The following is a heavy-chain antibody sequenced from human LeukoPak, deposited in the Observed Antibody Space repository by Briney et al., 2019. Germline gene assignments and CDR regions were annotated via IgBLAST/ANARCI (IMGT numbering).Heavy chain of an antibody. D-gene: IGHD3-22*01. J-gene: IGHJ4*02. CDR2: IWYDGNNK. CDR3: AKAARESGYYTYFDY. CDR1: GFTFSSYG. V-gene: IGHV3-33*06. Sequence: GGSLRLSCAASGFTFSSYGMHWVRQAPGKGLEWVAVIWYDGNNKYYADSVKGRFTISRDNSKNTLYLQMNSLRAEDTAVYYCAKAARESGYYTYFDYWGQGTLVTVSS.